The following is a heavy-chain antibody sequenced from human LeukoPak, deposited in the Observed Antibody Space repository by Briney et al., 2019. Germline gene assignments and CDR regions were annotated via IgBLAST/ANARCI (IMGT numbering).Heavy chain of an antibody. CDR1: RFTFSSYE. CDR2: ISSSGSTI. CDR3: ARSRYGSYFDY. J-gene: IGHJ4*02. D-gene: IGHD3-10*01. V-gene: IGHV3-48*03. Sequence: PGGSLRLSCAASRFTFSSYEMNWVRQAPGKGLEWVSYISSSGSTIYYADSVKGRFTISRDNAKNSLYLQMNSLRAEDTAVYYCARSRYGSYFDYWGQGTLVTVSS.